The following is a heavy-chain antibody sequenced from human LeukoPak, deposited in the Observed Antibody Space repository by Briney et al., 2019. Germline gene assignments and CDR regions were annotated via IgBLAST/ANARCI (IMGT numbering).Heavy chain of an antibody. V-gene: IGHV3-49*03. CDR3: TRGGHSSGWYGGFDP. Sequence: GGSLRLSCTDSGFTFGEYAVSWFRQAPGKGLEWVAFLRSKAYGGTTEYAASVKGRFTISRDDSKSIAYLQMNSLKTEDTAVYYCTRGGHSSGWYGGFDPWGQGTLVTVSS. D-gene: IGHD6-19*01. CDR2: LRSKAYGGTT. J-gene: IGHJ5*02. CDR1: GFTFGEYA.